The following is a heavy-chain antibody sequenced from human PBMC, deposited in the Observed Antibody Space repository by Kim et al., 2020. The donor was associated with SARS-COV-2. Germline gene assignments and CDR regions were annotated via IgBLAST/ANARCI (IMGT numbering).Heavy chain of an antibody. CDR2: IYYSGST. D-gene: IGHD1-1*01. CDR1: GGSVSSDSYY. CDR3: ARDRYGYDY. J-gene: IGHJ4*02. V-gene: IGHV4-61*01. Sequence: SETLSLTCTVSGGSVSSDSYYWSWIRQPPGKGLEWIGYIYYSGSTNHNPSLKSRVTISVDTSKNQFSLKLSSVTVADTAIYYCARDRYGYDYWGQGTLVTVSS.